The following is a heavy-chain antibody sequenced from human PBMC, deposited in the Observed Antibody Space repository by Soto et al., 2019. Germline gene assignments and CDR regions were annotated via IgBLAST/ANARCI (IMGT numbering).Heavy chain of an antibody. CDR1: GGTFSSYT. D-gene: IGHD3-16*01. V-gene: IGHV1-69*04. J-gene: IGHJ4*02. CDR2: IIPILGIA. Sequence: ASVKVSCKTSGGTFSSYTISWVRQAPGQGLEWMGRIIPILGIANYAQKFQGRVTITADKSTSTAYMELSSLRSEDTAVYYCARDQGYVLQLYYFDYWGQGTLVTVSS. CDR3: ARDQGYVLQLYYFDY.